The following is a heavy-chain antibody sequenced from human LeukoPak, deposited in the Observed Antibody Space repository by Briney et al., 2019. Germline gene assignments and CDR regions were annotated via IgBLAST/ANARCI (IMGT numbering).Heavy chain of an antibody. Sequence: PGGSLRLSCAASGFTFSSYGMHWVRQAPGKGLEWVAVIWYDGSNKYYADSVKGRFTISRDNSKNTLYLQMSSLRAEDTAVYYCARGSYQLPPSYMDVWGKGTTVTVSS. CDR3: ARGSYQLPPSYMDV. CDR1: GFTFSSYG. J-gene: IGHJ6*03. D-gene: IGHD2-2*01. V-gene: IGHV3-33*01. CDR2: IWYDGSNK.